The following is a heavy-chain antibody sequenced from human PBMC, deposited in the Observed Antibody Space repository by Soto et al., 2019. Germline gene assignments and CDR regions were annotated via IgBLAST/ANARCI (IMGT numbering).Heavy chain of an antibody. D-gene: IGHD1-26*01. CDR3: AREGVGASAPVFDY. J-gene: IGHJ4*02. CDR2: VYYSGST. CDR1: GGSISSSSYY. Sequence: SETLSLTCTVSGGSISSSSYYWGWIRQPPGKGLEWIGSVYYSGSTYDNPSLKSRITLSVDRSKSQFSLKLTSVTAADTAVYYCAREGVGASAPVFDYWGQGTLVTVSS. V-gene: IGHV4-39*02.